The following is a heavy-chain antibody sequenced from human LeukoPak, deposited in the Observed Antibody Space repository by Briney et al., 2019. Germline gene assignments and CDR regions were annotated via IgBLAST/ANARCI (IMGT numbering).Heavy chain of an antibody. CDR2: IIPISGTT. D-gene: IGHD1-26*01. J-gene: IGHJ5*02. CDR3: ARKLRLGGNWLDP. CDR1: GGTFTSYV. Sequence: SVKVSCKTSGGTFTSYVITWVRQAPGQGLEWMGKIIPISGTTNYAQKFQGRVTFTADESTSTAYMELSSLRSEDTALYYCARKLRLGGNWLDPWGQGTLVTVSS. V-gene: IGHV1-69*15.